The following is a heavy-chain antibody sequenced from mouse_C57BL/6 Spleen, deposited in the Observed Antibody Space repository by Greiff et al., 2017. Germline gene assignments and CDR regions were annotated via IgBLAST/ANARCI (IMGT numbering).Heavy chain of an antibody. D-gene: IGHD1-1*01. CDR1: GYTFTSYW. J-gene: IGHJ3*01. CDR3: AAYYYGSSSPFAY. CDR2: IDPSDSET. Sequence: QVQLKQPGAELVRPGSSVKLSCKASGYTFTSYWMHWVKQRPIQGLEWIGNIDPSDSETHYNQKFKDKATLTVDKSSSTAYMQLSSLTSEDSAVYYCAAYYYGSSSPFAYWGQGTLVTVSA. V-gene: IGHV1-52*01.